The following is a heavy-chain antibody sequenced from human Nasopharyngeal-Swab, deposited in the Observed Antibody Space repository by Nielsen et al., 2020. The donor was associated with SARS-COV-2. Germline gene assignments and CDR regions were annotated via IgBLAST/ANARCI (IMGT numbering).Heavy chain of an antibody. J-gene: IGHJ3*02. Sequence: ASVKVSCKASGYTFITFGITWVRQAPGQGLEWMGWISAYNGNTNYAQKFQDRVTMTTDTSTTTAYMELRGLKTDDTAVYYCARDNESGDYYAYDIWGQGTTLTVSS. CDR3: ARDNESGDYYAYDI. CDR2: ISAYNGNT. D-gene: IGHD4-17*01. CDR1: GYTFITFG. V-gene: IGHV1-18*01.